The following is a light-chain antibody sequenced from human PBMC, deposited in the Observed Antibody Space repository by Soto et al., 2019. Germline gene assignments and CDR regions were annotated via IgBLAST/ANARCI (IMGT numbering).Light chain of an antibody. CDR2: DAS. J-gene: IGKJ4*02. CDR1: QSVSND. V-gene: IGKV3-11*01. Sequence: EIVLTQSPATLSLSPGDSATLSCRTSQSVSNDLAWYQQKPGQAPRLLIYDASIMATGIPARFSGSGSGTDFTLTISSLEPEDFAVYYCQQRSNWPLTFGRGTRVEIK. CDR3: QQRSNWPLT.